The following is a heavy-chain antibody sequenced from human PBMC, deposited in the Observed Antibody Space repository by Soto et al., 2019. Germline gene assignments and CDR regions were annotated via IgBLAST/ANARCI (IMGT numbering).Heavy chain of an antibody. J-gene: IGHJ4*02. CDR3: ARRWGEGRVDY. V-gene: IGHV4-4*02. CDR2: IYHSGNT. CDR1: GGSISSSNW. Sequence: QVQLQESGPGLVKPSGTLSLTCAVSGGSISSSNWWSWVRQPPGKGLEWIGEIYHSGNTTYNPSLKSRVTMAVDKSRNQFSLKLSSVTAADTAVYYCARRWGEGRVDYWGQGTLVTVSS. D-gene: IGHD3-10*01.